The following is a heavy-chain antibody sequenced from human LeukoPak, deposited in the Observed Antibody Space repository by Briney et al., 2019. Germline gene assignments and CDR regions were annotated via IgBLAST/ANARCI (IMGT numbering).Heavy chain of an antibody. CDR3: ARRWGGTHWYFDL. CDR1: GGSISSYY. D-gene: IGHD2-15*01. V-gene: IGHV4-59*01. CDR2: IYYSGST. Sequence: SETLSLTCTVSGGSISSYYWSWIRQPPGKGLEWIGYIYYSGSTNYNPSLKSRVTISVDTSRNQFSLKLSSVTAADTAVYYCARRWGGTHWYFDLWGRGTLVTVSS. J-gene: IGHJ2*01.